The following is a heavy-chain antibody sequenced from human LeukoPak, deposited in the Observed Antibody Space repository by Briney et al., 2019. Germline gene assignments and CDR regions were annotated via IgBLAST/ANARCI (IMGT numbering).Heavy chain of an antibody. J-gene: IGHJ4*02. CDR3: ARDRPPGGWYGEIDY. CDR1: GFTFSSYS. CDR2: ISSSSRYI. D-gene: IGHD6-19*01. V-gene: IGHV3-21*01. Sequence: GGSLRLSCAASGFTFSSYSMNWVRQAPGKGLEWVSSISSSSRYIYYADSVRGRFTISRDNANNSLYLQMNSLRPEDTAVYYCARDRPPGGWYGEIDYWGQGTLVTVSS.